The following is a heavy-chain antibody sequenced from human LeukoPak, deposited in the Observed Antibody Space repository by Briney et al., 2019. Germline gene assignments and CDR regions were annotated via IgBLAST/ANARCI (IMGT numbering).Heavy chain of an antibody. Sequence: GGSLRLSCAASGFTFSSYSMNWVRQAPGKGLEWVSYISSSSSTIYYADSVKGRFTISRDNAKNSLYLQMNSLRAEDTAVYYCAREGYSSSHTYYCHMDVWGKGTTVTVSS. CDR3: AREGYSSSHTYYCHMDV. J-gene: IGHJ6*03. CDR2: ISSSSSTI. D-gene: IGHD6-6*01. V-gene: IGHV3-48*04. CDR1: GFTFSSYS.